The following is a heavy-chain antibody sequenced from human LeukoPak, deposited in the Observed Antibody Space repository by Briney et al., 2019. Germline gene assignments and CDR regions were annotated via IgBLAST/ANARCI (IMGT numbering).Heavy chain of an antibody. Sequence: GGSLRLSCAASGFTFSSYSMNWVRQAPGKGLEWVSSISSSSSYIYYADSVKGRFTISRDNAKNSLYLQMNSLRAQDTAVYYRSRKTEEKRPAWDPFFGGPNWFDPWGQGTLVTVSS. CDR1: GFTFSSYS. V-gene: IGHV3-21*01. J-gene: IGHJ5*02. CDR3: SRKTEEKRPAWDPFFGGPNWFDP. CDR2: ISSSSSYI. D-gene: IGHD3-16*01.